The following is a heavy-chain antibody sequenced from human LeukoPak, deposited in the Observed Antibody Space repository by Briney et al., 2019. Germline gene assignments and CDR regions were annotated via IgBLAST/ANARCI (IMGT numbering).Heavy chain of an antibody. V-gene: IGHV1-69*05. J-gene: IGHJ2*01. CDR1: GGTFISYA. CDR2: IIPIFGTA. D-gene: IGHD1-26*01. CDR3: ARGGGGSYGAFDI. Sequence: SVTVSCKASGGTFISYAISWVRQPPAQGLEWMGGIIPIFGTANYAQKFQGRVTITTDESTSTAYMELSSLRSEDTAVYYCARGGGGSYGAFDIWGRGTLVTVSS.